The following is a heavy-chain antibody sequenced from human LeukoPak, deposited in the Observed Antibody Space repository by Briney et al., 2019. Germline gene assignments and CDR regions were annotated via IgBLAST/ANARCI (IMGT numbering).Heavy chain of an antibody. J-gene: IGHJ1*01. CDR1: GFTFSSYA. D-gene: IGHD1-26*01. Sequence: PGGSLRLSCVASGFTFSSYAMSWVRQAPGKGLEWVSAISGNGVTTHYAGSVKGRFSISRDNSKNTLYLQMNSLRAEDTALYYCAKKVVVGATSPYSDFQDWGQGTLVTVSS. CDR2: ISGNGVTT. CDR3: AKKVVVGATSPYSDFQD. V-gene: IGHV3-23*01.